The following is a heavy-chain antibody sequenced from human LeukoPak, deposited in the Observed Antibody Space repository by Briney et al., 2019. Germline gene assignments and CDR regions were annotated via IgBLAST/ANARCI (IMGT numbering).Heavy chain of an antibody. Sequence: PGGSLRLSCAASGFTFSSYAMSWVRQAPGKGLEWVSAISGSGGSTYYADSVKGRFTISRDNSKNTLYLQMNSLRAEDTAVYYCAKERFLEWPYLADWFDPWGQGTLVTVSS. D-gene: IGHD3-3*01. V-gene: IGHV3-23*01. CDR3: AKERFLEWPYLADWFDP. J-gene: IGHJ5*02. CDR2: ISGSGGST. CDR1: GFTFSSYA.